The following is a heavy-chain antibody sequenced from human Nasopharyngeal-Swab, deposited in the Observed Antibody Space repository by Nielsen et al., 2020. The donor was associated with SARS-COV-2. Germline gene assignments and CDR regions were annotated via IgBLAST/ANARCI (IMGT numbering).Heavy chain of an antibody. CDR2: ISYDGSNK. D-gene: IGHD3-16*02. Sequence: LRLSCAASGFTFSSYAMHWVRQAPGKGLEWVAVISYDGSNKYYADSVKGRFTISRDNSKNTLYLQMNSLRAEDTAVYYCARDHDDYVWGSYRYDAFDIWGQGTMVTVSS. CDR1: GFTFSSYA. CDR3: ARDHDDYVWGSYRYDAFDI. V-gene: IGHV3-30*04. J-gene: IGHJ3*02.